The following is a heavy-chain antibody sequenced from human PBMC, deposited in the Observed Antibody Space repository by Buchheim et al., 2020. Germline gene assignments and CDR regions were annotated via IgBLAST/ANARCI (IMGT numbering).Heavy chain of an antibody. Sequence: QLQLQESGPGLVKPSGTLSLTCTVSGGSISSSSYYWGWIRQPPGKGLEWIGSIYYSGSTYYNPSLKSRVTISVDTSKNQFSLKLSSVTAADTAVYYCARGIAAAGPFFDYWGQGTL. CDR2: IYYSGST. J-gene: IGHJ4*02. CDR1: GGSISSSSYY. V-gene: IGHV4-39*01. CDR3: ARGIAAAGPFFDY. D-gene: IGHD6-13*01.